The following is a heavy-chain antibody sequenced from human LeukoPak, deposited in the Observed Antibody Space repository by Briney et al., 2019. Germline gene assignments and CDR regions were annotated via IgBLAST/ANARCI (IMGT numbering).Heavy chain of an antibody. CDR1: GFTFSSYW. D-gene: IGHD3/OR15-3a*01. V-gene: IGHV3-7*01. CDR2: IKQDGSEK. Sequence: GGSLRLSCAASGFTFSSYWMSWVRQAPGKGLEWVANIKQDGSEKYYVDYVKGRFTISRDNAENSLSLQMNSLRAEDTAVYYCARDRFFGPSKLMDVWGKGTTVTVSS. CDR3: ARDRFFGPSKLMDV. J-gene: IGHJ6*03.